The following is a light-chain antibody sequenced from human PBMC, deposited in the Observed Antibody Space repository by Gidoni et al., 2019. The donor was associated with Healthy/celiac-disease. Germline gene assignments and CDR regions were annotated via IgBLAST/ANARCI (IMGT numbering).Light chain of an antibody. CDR3: QQRSNWPPLT. V-gene: IGKV3-11*01. CDR1: QSVSSY. CDR2: DAT. Sequence: ELVLTQSPATLSLSPGERATLSCRASQSVSSYLAWYQQKPGPAPRLLIYDATNRATGIPARFSGSGSGTDFTLTISSLEPEDFAGYYCQQRSNWPPLTFGGGTKVEIK. J-gene: IGKJ4*01.